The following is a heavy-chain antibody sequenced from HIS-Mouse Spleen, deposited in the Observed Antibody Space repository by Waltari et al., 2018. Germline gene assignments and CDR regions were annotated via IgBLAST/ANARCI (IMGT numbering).Heavy chain of an antibody. D-gene: IGHD6-13*01. Sequence: QVQLVQSGAEVKKPGASVKVSCKASGYTFTGYYMHWVRQAPGQGLEWMGWINPNSGGTNYAQKFQGRVTMTRDTSISTAYMELSRLRSDDTAVYYCARGGDSSSWHSPGAFDIWGQGTMVTVSS. J-gene: IGHJ3*02. CDR1: GYTFTGYY. V-gene: IGHV1-2*02. CDR2: INPNSGGT. CDR3: ARGGDSSSWHSPGAFDI.